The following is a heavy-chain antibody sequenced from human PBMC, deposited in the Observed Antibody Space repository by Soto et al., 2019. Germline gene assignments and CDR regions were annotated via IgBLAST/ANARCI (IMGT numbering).Heavy chain of an antibody. J-gene: IGHJ5*02. CDR3: ARDPGDPKLGYCSSTSCPRKSNNWFDP. V-gene: IGHV3-33*01. Sequence: GGSLRLSCAASGFTFSSYGMHWVRQAPGKGLEWVAVIWYDGSNKYYADSVKGRFTISRDNSKNTLYLQMNSLRAEDTAVYYCARDPGDPKLGYCSSTSCPRKSNNWFDPWGQGTLVTVSS. CDR1: GFTFSSYG. D-gene: IGHD2-2*01. CDR2: IWYDGSNK.